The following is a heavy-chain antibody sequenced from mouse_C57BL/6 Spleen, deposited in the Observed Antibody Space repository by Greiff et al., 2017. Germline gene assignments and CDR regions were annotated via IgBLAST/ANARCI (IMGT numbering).Heavy chain of an antibody. V-gene: IGHV1-82*01. D-gene: IGHD1-1*01. CDR1: GYAFSSSW. J-gene: IGHJ1*03. CDR3: ASPSYYGSSYGYFDV. CDR2: IYPGDGDT. Sequence: VQVVESGPELVKPGASVKISCKASGYAFSSSWMNWVKQRPGKGLEWIGRIYPGDGDTNYNGKFKGKATLTADKSSSTAYMQLSSLTSEDSAVYFCASPSYYGSSYGYFDVWGTGTTVTVSS.